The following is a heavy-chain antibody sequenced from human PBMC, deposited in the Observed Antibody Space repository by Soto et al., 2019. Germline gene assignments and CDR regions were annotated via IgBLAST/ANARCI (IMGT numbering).Heavy chain of an antibody. CDR3: ARAGGGFDS. Sequence: EAQLVESGGGLVQPGGSLRLSCAASGFTFSGYWMHWVRQVPGKGLVWVSRTNTDGSSTTYADSVKGRFTISRDNAKNPLYLQMNSLRAEDTALYYCARAGGGFDSWGQGILVTVSS. CDR2: TNTDGSST. CDR1: GFTFSGYW. J-gene: IGHJ4*02. D-gene: IGHD3-10*01. V-gene: IGHV3-74*01.